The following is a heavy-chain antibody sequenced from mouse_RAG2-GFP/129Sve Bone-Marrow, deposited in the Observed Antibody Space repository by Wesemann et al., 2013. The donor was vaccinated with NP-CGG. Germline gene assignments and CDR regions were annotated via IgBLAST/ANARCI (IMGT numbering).Heavy chain of an antibody. CDR3: ASGGDGYYVFAY. CDR2: INPSNGRT. V-gene: IGHV1S81*02. J-gene: IGHJ3*01. D-gene: IGHD2-3*01. Sequence: QVQLQQPGAELVKPGASVKLSCKASGYTFTSYWMHWVKQRPGQGLEWIGEINPSNGRTNYNEKFKSKATLTVDKSSSTAYMQLSSLTSEDSAVYYCASGGDGYYVFAYWGQGTLVTVSA. CDR1: GYTFTSYW.